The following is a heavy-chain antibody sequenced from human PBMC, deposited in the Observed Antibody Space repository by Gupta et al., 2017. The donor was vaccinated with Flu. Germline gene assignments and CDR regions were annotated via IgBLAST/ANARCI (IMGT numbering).Heavy chain of an antibody. CDR2: ITPKRGVT. V-gene: IGHV1-2*06. CDR3: VRDGHAWDFDS. J-gene: IGHJ4*02. D-gene: IGHD2-2*01. Sequence: CKTSGYTCIACNIHCLPQAPGQGLEGMGRITPKRGVTISPQVFQDRLTMTRDTSLSTVYMELSGLTSDDTAVYYCVRDGHAWDFDSCGQGTLITVSS. CDR1: GYTCIACN.